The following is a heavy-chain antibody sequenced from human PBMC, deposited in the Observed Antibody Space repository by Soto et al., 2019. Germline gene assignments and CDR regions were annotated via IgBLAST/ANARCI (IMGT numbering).Heavy chain of an antibody. J-gene: IGHJ6*02. CDR3: ARAKGGTLFGVVLGMDV. V-gene: IGHV1-46*01. CDR2: INPSGGST. CDR1: GYTFTSYY. Sequence: ASVKVSCKASGYTFTSYYMHWVRQAPGQGLEWMGIINPSGGSTSYAQKFQGRVTMTRDTSTSTVYMELSSLRSEDTAVYYCARAKGGTLFGVVLGMDVWGQGTTVTVSS. D-gene: IGHD3-3*01.